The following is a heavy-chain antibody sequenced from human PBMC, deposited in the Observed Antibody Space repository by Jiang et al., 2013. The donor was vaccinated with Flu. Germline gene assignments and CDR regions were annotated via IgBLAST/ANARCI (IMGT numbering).Heavy chain of an antibody. CDR1: GGSISSGSYY. CDR3: ARARIAVAGTGPFDY. D-gene: IGHD6-19*01. J-gene: IGHJ4*02. CDR2: IYTSGST. Sequence: TLSLTCTVSGGSISSGSYYWSWIRQPAGKGLEWIGRIYTSGSTNYNPSLKSRVTISVDTSKNQFSLKLSSVTAADTAVYYCARARIAVAGTGPFDYWGQGTLVTVSS. V-gene: IGHV4-61*02.